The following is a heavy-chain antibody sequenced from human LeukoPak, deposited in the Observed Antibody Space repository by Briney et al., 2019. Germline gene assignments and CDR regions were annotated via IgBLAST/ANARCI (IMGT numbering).Heavy chain of an antibody. Sequence: PGGSLRLSCAASGFTFSSFWMSWVRQAPGKGLEWVSVIYSGGATYYSDSVKGRFTISRLNSKNTLYLQMNSLRAEDTAVYYCARDMSYYDSTGCFDIWGQGTMVTVSS. CDR3: ARDMSYYDSTGCFDI. CDR2: IYSGGAT. J-gene: IGHJ3*02. CDR1: GFTFSSFW. D-gene: IGHD3-22*01. V-gene: IGHV3-53*04.